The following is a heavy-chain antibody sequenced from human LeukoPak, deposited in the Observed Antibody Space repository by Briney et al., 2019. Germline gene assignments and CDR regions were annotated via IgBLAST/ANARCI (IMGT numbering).Heavy chain of an antibody. CDR1: GGTFSSYA. D-gene: IGHD3-3*01. V-gene: IGHV1-69*13. Sequence: ASVKVSCKASGGTFSSYAISWVRQAPGQGLEWMGGIIPIFGTANYAQKFQGKVTITADESTSTAYMELSSLRSEDTAVYYCARDSLLDYDFWSGPPPEGPDYWGQGTLVTVSS. CDR3: ARDSLLDYDFWSGPPPEGPDY. J-gene: IGHJ4*02. CDR2: IIPIFGTA.